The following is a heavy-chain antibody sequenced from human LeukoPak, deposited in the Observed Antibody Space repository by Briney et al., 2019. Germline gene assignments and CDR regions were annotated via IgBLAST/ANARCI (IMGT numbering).Heavy chain of an antibody. J-gene: IGHJ6*02. CDR1: GFTFSSYA. Sequence: GRSLRLSCAASGFTFSSYAMHWVRQAPGKGLEWVAVISYDGSNKYYADSVKGRFTISRDNSKNTLYLQMNSLRAEDTAVYYCARDGYYYGMDVWGQGTTVTVSS. CDR3: ARDGYYYGMDV. CDR2: ISYDGSNK. V-gene: IGHV3-30-3*01.